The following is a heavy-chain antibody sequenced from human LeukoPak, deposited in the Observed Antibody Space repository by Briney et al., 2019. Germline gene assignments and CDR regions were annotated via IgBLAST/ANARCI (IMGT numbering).Heavy chain of an antibody. CDR2: IDSDDGST. CDR3: LVILTEPTSPSPDGLDI. V-gene: IGHV3-74*01. Sequence: GGSLRLSCAVSGFTFNSYSMNWVRQAPGKGLVWVSRIDSDDGSTSYADSVKGRFTISRDNAKKTLYLLMNSLRVEDTAVYYCLVILTEPTSPSPDGLDIWGQGTMVTVSS. D-gene: IGHD2-15*01. CDR1: GFTFNSYS. J-gene: IGHJ3*02.